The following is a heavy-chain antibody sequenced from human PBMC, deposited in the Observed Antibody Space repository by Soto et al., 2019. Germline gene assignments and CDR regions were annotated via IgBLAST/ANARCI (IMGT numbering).Heavy chain of an antibody. CDR3: AREAGYCSGGSCYPFDP. CDR1: GGSISSYY. J-gene: IGHJ5*02. Sequence: PWETLSLTCTVSGGSISSYYWSWIRQPAGKGLEWIGRIYTSGSTNYNPSLKSRVTMSVDTSKNQFSLKLSSVTAADTAVYYCAREAGYCSGGSCYPFDPWGQGTLVTVSS. D-gene: IGHD2-15*01. V-gene: IGHV4-4*07. CDR2: IYTSGST.